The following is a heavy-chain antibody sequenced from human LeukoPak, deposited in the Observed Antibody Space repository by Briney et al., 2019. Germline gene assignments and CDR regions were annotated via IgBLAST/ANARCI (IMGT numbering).Heavy chain of an antibody. CDR3: AGGGDYYDSSGFNSRY. D-gene: IGHD3-22*01. Sequence: PGRSLRLSCAASGFTFSSYGMHWVRQAPGKGLEWVAVISYDGSNKYYADSVKGRFTISRDNSKNTLYLQMNSLRAEDTAVYYCAGGGDYYDSSGFNSRYWGQGTLVTVSS. CDR1: GFTFSSYG. CDR2: ISYDGSNK. V-gene: IGHV3-30*03. J-gene: IGHJ4*02.